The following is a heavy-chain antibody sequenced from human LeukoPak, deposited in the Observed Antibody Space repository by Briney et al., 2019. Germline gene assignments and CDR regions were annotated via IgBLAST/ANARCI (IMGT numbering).Heavy chain of an antibody. J-gene: IGHJ6*02. CDR2: MNPNSGNT. D-gene: IGHD3-10*01. Sequence: ASVKVSCKASGYTFTNYDISWVRQATGQGLEWMGWMNPNSGNTGYAQKFQGRVTMTTDTSTSTAYMELGSLRSDDTAVYYCARAPVVETYGSGSYYNNYYGMDVWGQGTTVTVSS. CDR1: GYTFTNYD. CDR3: ARAPVVETYGSGSYYNNYYGMDV. V-gene: IGHV1-8*01.